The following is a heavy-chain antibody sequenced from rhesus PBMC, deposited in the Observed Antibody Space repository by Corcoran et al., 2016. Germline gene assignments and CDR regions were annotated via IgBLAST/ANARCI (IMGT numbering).Heavy chain of an antibody. Sequence: VQLQESGPGLVKPSETLSLTCAVSCGSFNTYWWSWICQPPGKGLEWIGEIDGYTGNTNHNPSLKSRVTISKDAPTNQFSLQLSSLTDADTAIYYCARSSGWAFDYWGQGVLVTVSS. CDR1: CGSFNTYW. J-gene: IGHJ4*01. CDR3: ARSSGWAFDY. D-gene: IGHD6-31*01. CDR2: IDGYTGNT. V-gene: IGHV4-80*01.